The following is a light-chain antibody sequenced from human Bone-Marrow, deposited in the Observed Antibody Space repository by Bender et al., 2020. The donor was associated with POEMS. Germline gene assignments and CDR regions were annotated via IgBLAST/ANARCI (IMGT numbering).Light chain of an antibody. V-gene: IGLV2-23*01. CDR1: SSDVGSYNL. CDR2: EAS. Sequence: QSALTQPASVSGSPGQSITISCTGTSSDVGSYNLVSWYQQYPGKAPKLIIYEASKRPSGVSNRFSGSRSGVTASLTISGLQAEDEADYHCCAYAGSSAYVFGTGTTVTVL. CDR3: CAYAGSSAYV. J-gene: IGLJ1*01.